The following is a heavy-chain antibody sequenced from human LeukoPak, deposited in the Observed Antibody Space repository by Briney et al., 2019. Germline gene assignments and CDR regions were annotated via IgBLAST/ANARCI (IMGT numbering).Heavy chain of an antibody. CDR2: IIPIFGTA. CDR1: GGIFSSYA. J-gene: IGHJ6*03. CDR3: ARVKRVPHQYYYMDV. V-gene: IGHV1-69*05. D-gene: IGHD1-1*01. Sequence: RSSVKVSCKASGGIFSSYAISWVRQAPGQGLEWMGGIIPIFGTANYAQKFQGRVTITTDESTSTAYMELSSLRSEDTAVYYCARVKRVPHQYYYMDVWGKGTTVTISS.